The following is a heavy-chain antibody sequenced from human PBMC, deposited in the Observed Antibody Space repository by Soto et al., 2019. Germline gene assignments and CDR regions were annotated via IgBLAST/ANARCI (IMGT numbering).Heavy chain of an antibody. J-gene: IGHJ4*02. V-gene: IGHV1-18*04. D-gene: IGHD5-18*01. CDR3: ARGLNGYLHYFDY. CDR1: GYTFTSYY. Sequence: GASVKVSCKASGYTFTSYYMNWVRQAPGQGLEWMGWISAYNGNTNYAQKLQGRVTITTDTSASTAYMELSSLRSEDTAVYYCARGLNGYLHYFDYWGQGTPVTVSS. CDR2: ISAYNGNT.